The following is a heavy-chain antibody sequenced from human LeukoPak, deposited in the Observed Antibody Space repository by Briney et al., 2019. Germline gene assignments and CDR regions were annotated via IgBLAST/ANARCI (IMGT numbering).Heavy chain of an antibody. CDR2: IFPSGGEI. D-gene: IGHD2-8*02. J-gene: IGHJ4*02. CDR3: ATYRQVLLPFES. Sequence: GGSLRLSCAASGFTFSSYSMNWVRQAPGKGLEWVSSIFPSGGEIHYADSVRGRFTISRDNSKSTLSLQMNSLRAEDTAIYYCATYRQVLLPFESWGQGTLVTVSS. CDR1: GFTFSSYS. V-gene: IGHV3-21*04.